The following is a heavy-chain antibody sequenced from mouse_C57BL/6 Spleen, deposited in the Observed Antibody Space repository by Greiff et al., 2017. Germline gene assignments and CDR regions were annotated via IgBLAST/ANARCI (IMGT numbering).Heavy chain of an antibody. V-gene: IGHV1-26*01. D-gene: IGHD2-4*01. J-gene: IGHJ2*01. Sequence: EVQLQQSGPELVKPGASVKISCKASGYTFTDYYMNWVKQSHGKSLEWIGDINPNNGGTSYNQKFKGKAPLTVDKSSSTAYMELSSLTSEDSAVYYCAKGGLRGNYFDYWGQGTTLTVSS. CDR2: INPNNGGT. CDR1: GYTFTDYY. CDR3: AKGGLRGNYFDY.